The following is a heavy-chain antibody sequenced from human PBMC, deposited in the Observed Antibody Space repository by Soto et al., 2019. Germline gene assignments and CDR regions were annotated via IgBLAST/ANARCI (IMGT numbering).Heavy chain of an antibody. Sequence: QVQLQESGPGLVKPSGTLSLTCAVSGGSISSSNWWSWVRQPPGKGLEWIGEIYHSGSTNYNPSLKSRVTVSVETSKNQFSLKLSSVTAADTAVYYCARAGFWSGYSFDYWGQGTLVTVSS. V-gene: IGHV4-4*02. D-gene: IGHD3-3*01. CDR3: ARAGFWSGYSFDY. CDR2: IYHSGST. J-gene: IGHJ4*02. CDR1: GGSISSSNW.